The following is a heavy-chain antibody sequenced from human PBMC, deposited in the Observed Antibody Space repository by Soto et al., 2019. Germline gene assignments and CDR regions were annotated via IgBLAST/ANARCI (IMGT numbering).Heavy chain of an antibody. CDR1: VFTFSSHA. Sequence: PGGALMLSFALTVFTFSSHAMTWARQPRRKVLECVSSITGSGDSTYYADSVKGRFTISRDKSKSTLYLQMNSLRAEDTAVYYCAKDLQFSGWLSAQTFDYWGQGTQVTVSS. V-gene: IGHV3-23*01. D-gene: IGHD6-19*01. J-gene: IGHJ4*02. CDR3: AKDLQFSGWLSAQTFDY. CDR2: ITGSGDST.